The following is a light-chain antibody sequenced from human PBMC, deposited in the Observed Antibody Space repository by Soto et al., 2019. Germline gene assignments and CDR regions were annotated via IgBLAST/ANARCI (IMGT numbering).Light chain of an antibody. CDR3: ATWDDSLSGYV. CDR1: SSNIGSNY. CDR2: SNN. Sequence: QSVLTQPPSASGTPGQRVTISCSGSSSNIGSNYVFWYQHLPGPAPKLLMYSNNQRPSGVPARFSGSKSGTSASLAISGLRSEDEADYYCATWDDSLSGYVFGTGTKLTVL. J-gene: IGLJ1*01. V-gene: IGLV1-47*01.